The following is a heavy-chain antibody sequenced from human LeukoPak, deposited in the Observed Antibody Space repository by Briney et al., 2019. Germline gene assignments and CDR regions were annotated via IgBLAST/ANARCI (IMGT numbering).Heavy chain of an antibody. J-gene: IGHJ4*02. V-gene: IGHV4-39*01. Sequence: PSETLSLTCTVPGGSISNNGYFWGWIRQPPGKGLEWIGSIYYSGNTYYNPSLKSRVTISVDTSKNQFSLRLSSVTAADTAVYYCARVSDYSNYFDFWGQGTLVTVPS. CDR1: GGSISNNGYF. D-gene: IGHD4-11*01. CDR3: ARVSDYSNYFDF. CDR2: IYYSGNT.